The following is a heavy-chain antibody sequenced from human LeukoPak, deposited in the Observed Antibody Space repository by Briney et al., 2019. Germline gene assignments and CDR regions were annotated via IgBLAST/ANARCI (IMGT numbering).Heavy chain of an antibody. D-gene: IGHD2-2*01. CDR3: ARGGGMDCSSTSCSRQYYYYYYMDV. CDR2: ISSSSSYI. J-gene: IGHJ6*03. V-gene: IGHV3-21*01. Sequence: PGGSLRLSCAASGFTFSSYSMNWVRQAPGKGLEWVSSISSSSSYIYYADSVKGRFTISRDNAKNSLYLQMNSLRAEDTAVYYCARGGGMDCSSTSCSRQYYYYYYMDVWGKGTTVTISS. CDR1: GFTFSSYS.